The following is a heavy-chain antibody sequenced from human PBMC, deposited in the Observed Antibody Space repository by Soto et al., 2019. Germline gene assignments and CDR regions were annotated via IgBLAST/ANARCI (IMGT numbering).Heavy chain of an antibody. CDR1: GFTVTRYG. D-gene: IGHD3-16*01. V-gene: IGHV3-23*01. CDR3: ANNLRSFNF. CDR2: IRFSDGST. Sequence: EVQLLESGGDLAQPGGSLRLSCAASGFTVTRYGMTWVRQAPGKGLEWVSNIRFSDGSTYYADSVKGRFTISRDQSKDTLFLQMNSLRVEDTAIYYCANNLRSFNFWGQGTLVTVSS. J-gene: IGHJ4*02.